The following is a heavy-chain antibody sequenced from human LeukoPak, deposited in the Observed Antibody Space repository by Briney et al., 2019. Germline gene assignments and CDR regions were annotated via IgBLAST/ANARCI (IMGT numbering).Heavy chain of an antibody. V-gene: IGHV1-18*01. CDR1: GYTFTSYG. CDR2: ISAYNGNT. J-gene: IGHJ6*02. CDR3: ARGVAVAALYYYYGMDV. D-gene: IGHD6-19*01. Sequence: ASVKVSCKASGYTFTSYGISWVRQAPGQGLEWMGWISAYNGNTNYAQKLQGRVTMTTDTSTSTAYMELRSLRSDDTAVYYCARGVAVAALYYYYGMDVWGQGTTVTVSS.